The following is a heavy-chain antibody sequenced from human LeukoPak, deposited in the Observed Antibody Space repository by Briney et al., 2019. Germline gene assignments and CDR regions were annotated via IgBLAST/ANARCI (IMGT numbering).Heavy chain of an antibody. CDR1: GYTFTGYY. D-gene: IGHD2-15*01. CDR2: INPNSGGT. J-gene: IGHJ4*02. CDR3: ARGKGYCSGGSCYAHEFDY. Sequence: ASVKVSCKASGYTFTGYYMHWVRQAPGQGLEWMGWINPNSGGTNYAQKFQGRVTMTRDTSIGTAYMELSRLRSDDTAVYYCARGKGYCSGGSCYAHEFDYWGQGTLVTVSS. V-gene: IGHV1-2*02.